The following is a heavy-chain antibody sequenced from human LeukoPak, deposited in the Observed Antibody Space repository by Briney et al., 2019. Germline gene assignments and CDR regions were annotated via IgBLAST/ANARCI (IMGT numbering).Heavy chain of an antibody. D-gene: IGHD3-10*01. V-gene: IGHV3-21*01. CDR2: ISSSSSYI. CDR1: GFTFSDYT. J-gene: IGHJ4*02. Sequence: GGSLRLSCAASGFTFSDYTMNWVRQAPGKGLEWVSSISSSSSYIYYADSVKGRFTISRDNAKNSLYLQMNSLRAEDTAVYYCARGRTYYYASGSSHWGQGTLVTVSS. CDR3: ARGRTYYYASGSSH.